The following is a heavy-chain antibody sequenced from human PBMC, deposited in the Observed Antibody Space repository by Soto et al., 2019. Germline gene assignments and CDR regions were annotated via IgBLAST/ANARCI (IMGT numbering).Heavy chain of an antibody. CDR3: ARDHYYDSGCYSYAFDI. J-gene: IGHJ3*02. V-gene: IGHV2-5*01. D-gene: IGHD3-22*01. Sequence: QITLKESGPTLVKPTQTLTLTCTFSGFSLSTSGVGVGWIRQPPGKALEWLALIYYNDDKRYSPSLKRRLTITQETSKNQGVLTMTNMDPVDTATYYCARDHYYDSGCYSYAFDIWGQGTMVTVSS. CDR2: IYYNDDK. CDR1: GFSLSTSGVG.